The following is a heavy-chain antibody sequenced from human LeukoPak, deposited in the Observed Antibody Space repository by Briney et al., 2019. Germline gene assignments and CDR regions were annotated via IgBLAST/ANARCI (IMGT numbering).Heavy chain of an antibody. CDR2: LYAHNGNR. D-gene: IGHD1-26*01. CDR3: ARDEWELTTPPD. CDR1: AYAFTSHG. J-gene: IGHJ4*02. Sequence: AEKVSCKASAYAFTSHGFSWGRHPPAPGHGRMGGLYAHNGNRNYAQQLQGRVTMTPDTSTSTDYLELRSLRSDDTAVYYCARDEWELTTPPDWGQGTLVTVSS. V-gene: IGHV1-18*01.